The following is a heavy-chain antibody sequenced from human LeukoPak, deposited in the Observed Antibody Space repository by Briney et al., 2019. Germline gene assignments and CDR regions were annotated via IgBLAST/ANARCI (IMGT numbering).Heavy chain of an antibody. CDR2: ISYDGSNK. J-gene: IGHJ5*02. CDR3: ARDSGNWFDP. V-gene: IGHV3-30-3*01. CDR1: GFTFSSYA. Sequence: GSLRLSCAASGFTFSSYAMHWVRQAPGKGLEWVAVISYDGSNKYYADSVKGRFTISRDNSKNTLYLQMNSLRAEDTAVYYCARDSGNWFDPWGQGTLVTVSS. D-gene: IGHD3-10*01.